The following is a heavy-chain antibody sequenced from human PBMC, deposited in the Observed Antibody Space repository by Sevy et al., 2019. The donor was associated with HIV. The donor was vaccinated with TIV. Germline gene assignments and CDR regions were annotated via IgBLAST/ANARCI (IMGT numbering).Heavy chain of an antibody. V-gene: IGHV3-48*03. CDR3: ARVVAYCSGGSCFAGYYYGMDV. CDR1: GFTFSDNE. D-gene: IGHD2-15*01. Sequence: GGSLRLSCAASGFTFSDNELNWVRQAPGKGLEWVSYISSGGSTIYYADSVKGRFTISRDNAKDSLYLQMNTLRAEDTAVYYCARVVAYCSGGSCFAGYYYGMDVWGQGTTVTVSS. CDR2: ISSGGSTI. J-gene: IGHJ6*02.